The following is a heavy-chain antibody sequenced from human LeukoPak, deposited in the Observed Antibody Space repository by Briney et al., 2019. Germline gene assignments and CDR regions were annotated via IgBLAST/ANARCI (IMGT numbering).Heavy chain of an antibody. CDR2: IRYDGSNK. CDR3: AKGGGGYYYDSSGDYYGGFSYYYMDV. Sequence: GGSLRLSCAASGFTFSSYGMHWVRQAPGKGLEWVAFIRYDGSNKYYADSVKGRFTISRDNSKNTLYLQMNSLRAEDTAVYYCAKGGGGYYYDSSGDYYGGFSYYYMDVWGKGTTVTISS. V-gene: IGHV3-30*02. CDR1: GFTFSSYG. J-gene: IGHJ6*03. D-gene: IGHD3-22*01.